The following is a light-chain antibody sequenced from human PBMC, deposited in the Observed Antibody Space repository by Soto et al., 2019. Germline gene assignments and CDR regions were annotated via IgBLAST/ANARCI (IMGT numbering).Light chain of an antibody. J-gene: IGLJ3*02. Sequence: QSVLTQPPSASGTPGQRVTISCSGSSSNIGSNYVYWYQQLPGTAPKLLIYSNNQRPSGVPDRFSGSKSGTSASLAISGLRSEDEADYYCAAWDDSLSEVFGGGTKLTVL. CDR2: SNN. V-gene: IGLV1-47*02. CDR1: SSNIGSNY. CDR3: AAWDDSLSEV.